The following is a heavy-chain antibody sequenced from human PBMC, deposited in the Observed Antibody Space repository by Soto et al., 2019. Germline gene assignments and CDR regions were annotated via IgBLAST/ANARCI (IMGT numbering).Heavy chain of an antibody. D-gene: IGHD6-19*01. V-gene: IGHV4-59*01. Sequence: QLREPGPGLVKPSETLSLTCDVSVASITTYYWSWIRQAPGKGLEWIGNVYHTGSTDYNSSLKSRVTISVDTSKNQFSLNMNSVTAADTAVYYCARRLFGSGWTLDSWGQGALVTVSS. CDR2: VYHTGST. CDR1: VASITTYY. CDR3: ARRLFGSGWTLDS. J-gene: IGHJ4*02.